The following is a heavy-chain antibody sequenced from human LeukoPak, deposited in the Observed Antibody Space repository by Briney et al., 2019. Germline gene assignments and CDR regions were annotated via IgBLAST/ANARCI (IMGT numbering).Heavy chain of an antibody. CDR2: ISAYNGNT. Sequence: ASVKVSCKASGYTFTSYGISWVRQAPGQGLEWMGWISAYNGNTNYAQKLQGRVTMTTDTSTSTAYMELRSLRSDDTAVYYCARDRVKWEHAWSAFDIWGQGTMVTVSS. J-gene: IGHJ3*02. V-gene: IGHV1-18*01. CDR1: GYTFTSYG. CDR3: ARDRVKWEHAWSAFDI. D-gene: IGHD1-26*01.